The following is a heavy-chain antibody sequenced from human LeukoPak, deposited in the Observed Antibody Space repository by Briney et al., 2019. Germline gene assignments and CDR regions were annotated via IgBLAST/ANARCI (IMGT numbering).Heavy chain of an antibody. CDR3: ARAYTNGDYLDY. D-gene: IGHD4-17*01. V-gene: IGHV3-21*01. CDR2: ISDSSRHI. J-gene: IGHJ4*02. Sequence: GGSLRLSCAASGFTFSRYSVNWVRQAPGKGLEWVSCISDSSRHIYYADSVKGRFTISRDNAKSSASLQMNSLRLDDTAVYYCARAYTNGDYLDYWGQGTLVTVSS. CDR1: GFTFSRYS.